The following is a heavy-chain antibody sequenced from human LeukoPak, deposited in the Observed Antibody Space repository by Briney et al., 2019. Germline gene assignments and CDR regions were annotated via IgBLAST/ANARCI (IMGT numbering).Heavy chain of an antibody. CDR2: ISAYNGNT. J-gene: IGHJ4*02. V-gene: IGHV1-18*01. Sequence: ASVKVSCKASGYTFTSYGISWVRQAPGQGLEWMGWISAYNGNTNYAQKLQGRVTMTTDTSTSTAYMELRSLRSDDTAVYYCARDRRAPMVRGVIPFDYWGQGTLVTVSS. CDR3: ARDRRAPMVRGVIPFDY. CDR1: GYTFTSYG. D-gene: IGHD3-10*01.